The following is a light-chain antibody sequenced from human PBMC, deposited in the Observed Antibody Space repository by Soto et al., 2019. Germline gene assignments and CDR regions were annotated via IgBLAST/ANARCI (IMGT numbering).Light chain of an antibody. Sequence: QSALTQPRSVSGSPGQSVTISCTGTSSDVGGYNYVSWYQQHPGKAPKLLIYANDDRPSGVPDRFSGSTSGTSASLAITGLQAEDAADYYCQSYDNSLLAYVFGGGTKLTVL. V-gene: IGLV2-11*01. CDR1: SSDVGGYNY. CDR3: QSYDNSLLAYV. CDR2: AND. J-gene: IGLJ2*01.